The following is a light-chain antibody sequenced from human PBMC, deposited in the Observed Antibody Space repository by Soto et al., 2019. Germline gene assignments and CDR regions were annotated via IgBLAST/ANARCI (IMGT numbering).Light chain of an antibody. J-gene: IGLJ1*01. Sequence: QSALTQPASVSGSPGQSITVSCTGTSSDIGASTYVSWYQQHPGKAPRLIIYDVNNRPSEVSARFSGSKSGNTASLTISGLQAEDEADYYCTSYTRGPLDVFGTGTKLTVL. V-gene: IGLV2-14*03. CDR1: SSDIGASTY. CDR2: DVN. CDR3: TSYTRGPLDV.